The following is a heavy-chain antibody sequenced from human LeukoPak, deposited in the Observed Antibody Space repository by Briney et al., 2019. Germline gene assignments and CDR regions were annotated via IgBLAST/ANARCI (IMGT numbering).Heavy chain of an antibody. Sequence: GGSLRLSCAASGFTFSNAWMSWVRQAPGKGLVWVSRINSDGSSTSYADSVKGRFTISRDNAKNTLYLQMNSLRAEDTAVYYCARDLHSSGWYWFDPWGQGTLVTVSS. J-gene: IGHJ5*02. V-gene: IGHV3-74*01. CDR1: GFTFSNAW. CDR3: ARDLHSSGWYWFDP. D-gene: IGHD6-19*01. CDR2: INSDGSST.